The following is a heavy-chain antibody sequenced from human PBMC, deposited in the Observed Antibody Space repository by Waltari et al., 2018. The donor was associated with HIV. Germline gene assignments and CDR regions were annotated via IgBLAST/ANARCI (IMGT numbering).Heavy chain of an antibody. V-gene: IGHV3-53*01. CDR2: IYSNATT. J-gene: IGHJ4*02. Sequence: EVQLVESGGGLIQPGGSLRLACAGSGFAVINTYMSWVRQAPGKGLEWVSLIYSNATTYYADSVKGRFTISRDNSKNTLYLQMNSLRADDTAVYFCATVLVRTSWVVTTAPFDYWGQGTLVTVSS. CDR3: ATVLVRTSWVVTTAPFDY. D-gene: IGHD3-10*01. CDR1: GFAVINTY.